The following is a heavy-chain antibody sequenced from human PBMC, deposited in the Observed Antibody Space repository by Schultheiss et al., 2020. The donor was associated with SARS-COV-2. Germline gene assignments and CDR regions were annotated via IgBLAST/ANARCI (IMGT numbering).Heavy chain of an antibody. J-gene: IGHJ6*02. CDR2: ISSGSHTI. CDR1: GFTFWTYS. V-gene: IGHV3-48*01. D-gene: IGHD3-16*02. CDR3: ARTVIRSFMRGVIVNYYYYGMDV. Sequence: GGSLRLSCAASGFTFWTYSMNWVRQTPGKGLEWVSYISSGSHTIYYADSVKGRFTISRDNSKITLYLQMNSLRAEDTAVYYCARTVIRSFMRGVIVNYYYYGMDVWGQGTTVTVSS.